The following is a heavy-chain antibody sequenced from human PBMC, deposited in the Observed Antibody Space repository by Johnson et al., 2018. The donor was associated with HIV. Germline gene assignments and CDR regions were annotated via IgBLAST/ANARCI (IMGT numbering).Heavy chain of an antibody. CDR3: AKDSRKDRPETHDAFDM. CDR2: IRYDGSNK. D-gene: IGHD2-2*01. CDR1: GLTLSRCD. V-gene: IGHV3-30*02. Sequence: QMQLVESGGGLVKPGGSLRLSCAASGLTLSRCDMHWVRQAPGKGLEWVAFIRYDGSNKYYEDSVKGRFTISRDNSKNTLYLQMNSLISEDTAVYYCAKDSRKDRPETHDAFDMWGKGTMVTVSS. J-gene: IGHJ3*02.